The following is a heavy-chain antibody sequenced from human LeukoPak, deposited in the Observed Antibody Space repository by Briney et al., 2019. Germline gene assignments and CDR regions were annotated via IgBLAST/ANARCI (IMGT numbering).Heavy chain of an antibody. CDR2: ISYDGSNK. J-gene: IGHJ3*02. Sequence: PGGSLRPSCAASGFTFSSYAMHWVRQAPGKGLEWVAVISYDGSNKYYADSVKGRFTISRDNSKNTLYLQMNSLRAEDTAVYYCARDRSGITMIVVVPARREDAFDIWGQGTMVTVSS. D-gene: IGHD3-22*01. V-gene: IGHV3-30*04. CDR1: GFTFSSYA. CDR3: ARDRSGITMIVVVPARREDAFDI.